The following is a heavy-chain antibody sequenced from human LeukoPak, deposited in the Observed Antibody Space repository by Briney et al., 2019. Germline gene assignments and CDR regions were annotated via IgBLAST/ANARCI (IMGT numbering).Heavy chain of an antibody. CDR2: LKKSGGSS. J-gene: IGHJ3*02. V-gene: IGHV3-23*01. Sequence: GGSLRLSCAASGFTLNNYAMSWVRQAPGKGLEWVSTLKKSGGSSHYADSVKGRFTISGDSSKNMLYLQMNSLRADDTAVYYCARATGSVDPYDIWGQGTMVTVST. D-gene: IGHD2-8*02. CDR3: ARATGSVDPYDI. CDR1: GFTLNNYA.